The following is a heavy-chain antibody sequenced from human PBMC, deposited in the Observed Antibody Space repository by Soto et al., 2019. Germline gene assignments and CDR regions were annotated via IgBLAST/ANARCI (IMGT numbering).Heavy chain of an antibody. CDR3: AREDRDRETGLVPAAIDGMDV. CDR1: GYTFTSYA. Sequence: ASVKVSCKASGYTFTSYAMHWVRQAPGQRLEWMGWINAGNGNTKYSQKFQGRVTITRDTSASTAYMELTSLRSEDTAVYYCAREDRDRETGLVPAAIDGMDVWGQGTTVTVSS. CDR2: INAGNGNT. V-gene: IGHV1-3*01. D-gene: IGHD2-2*01. J-gene: IGHJ6*02.